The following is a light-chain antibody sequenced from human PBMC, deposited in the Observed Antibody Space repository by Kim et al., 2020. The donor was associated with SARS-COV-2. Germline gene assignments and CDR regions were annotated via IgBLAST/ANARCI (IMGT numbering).Light chain of an antibody. CDR3: QQYGSSPCT. CDR1: QSVASNY. J-gene: IGKJ2*02. V-gene: IGKV3-20*01. Sequence: LSPGEPAALSCRASQSVASNYLAWYQQKPSQAPWLLIFDASTRATGISDRFSGSGSGTDFTLTISRLEPEDFAVYYCQQYGSSPCTFGQGTKLEF. CDR2: DAS.